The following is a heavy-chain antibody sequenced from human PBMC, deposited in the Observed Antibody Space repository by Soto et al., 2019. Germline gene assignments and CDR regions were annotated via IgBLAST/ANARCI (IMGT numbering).Heavy chain of an antibody. CDR1: GGSISSGGYY. V-gene: IGHV4-31*03. D-gene: IGHD3-10*01. CDR3: ARDGSEGAWFRAKGVYYYYGMDV. CDR2: IYYSGST. Sequence: PSETLSLTCTVSGGSISSGGYYWSWIRQHPGKGLEWIGYIYYSGSTYYNPSLKSRVTISVDTSKNQSSLKLSSVTAADTAVYYCARDGSEGAWFRAKGVYYYYGMDVWGHGTTVTVSS. J-gene: IGHJ6*02.